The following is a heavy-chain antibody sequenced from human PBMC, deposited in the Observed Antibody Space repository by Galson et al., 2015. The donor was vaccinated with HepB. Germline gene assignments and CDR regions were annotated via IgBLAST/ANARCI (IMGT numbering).Heavy chain of an antibody. CDR2: IIPILGIA. CDR3: ARDRRVGAPFTLKSREYYFDY. J-gene: IGHJ4*02. Sequence: SVKVSCKASGGTFSSYAISWVRQAPGQGLEWMGRIIPILGIANYAQKFQGRVTITADKSTSTAYMELSSLRSEDTAVYYCARDRRVGAPFTLKSREYYFDYWGQGTLVTVSS. D-gene: IGHD1-26*01. V-gene: IGHV1-69*04. CDR1: GGTFSSYA.